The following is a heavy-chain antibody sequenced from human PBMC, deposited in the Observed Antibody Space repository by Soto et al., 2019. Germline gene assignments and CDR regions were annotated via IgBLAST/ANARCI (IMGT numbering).Heavy chain of an antibody. CDR3: ARVPTGKYGVWNY. CDR2: INPGGSIT. CDR1: GFTFSSYW. D-gene: IGHD2-8*01. Sequence: EEQLVESGGGLVQPGGSLRLSCAASGFTFSSYWMHWVRQAPGKGLVWVSRINPGGSITAYADSGKGRFTITRDHAKNTLDLQMNSLRGDGTAVYYCARVPTGKYGVWNYWGQGTLVTVSS. J-gene: IGHJ4*02. V-gene: IGHV3-74*01.